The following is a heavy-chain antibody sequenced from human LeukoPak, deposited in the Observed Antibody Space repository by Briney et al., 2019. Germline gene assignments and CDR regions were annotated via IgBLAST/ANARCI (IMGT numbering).Heavy chain of an antibody. CDR1: GGTFSSYA. Sequence: ASVKVSCKASGGTFSSYAISWVRQAPGQGLEWMGIINPSGGSTSYAQKFQGRVTMTRDTSTSTVYMELSSLRSEDTAVYYCARDSVGYFDLWGRGTLVTVSS. J-gene: IGHJ2*01. CDR2: INPSGGST. V-gene: IGHV1-46*01. CDR3: ARDSVGYFDL.